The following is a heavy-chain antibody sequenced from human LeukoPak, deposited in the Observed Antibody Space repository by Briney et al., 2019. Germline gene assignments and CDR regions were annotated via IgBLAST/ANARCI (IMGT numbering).Heavy chain of an antibody. CDR3: VGDGHSNTGMNY. CDR1: GFTFSGST. Sequence: PGGSLRLTCATSGFTFSGSTIYWVRQAPGKGLEWIGHIRSKANSYVTIYGASVKGRFTISRDDSKNTAYLHMNSLKTEDTAVYYCVGDGHSNTGMNYWGQGTLVTVSS. CDR2: IRSKANSYVT. V-gene: IGHV3-73*01. J-gene: IGHJ4*02. D-gene: IGHD2/OR15-2a*01.